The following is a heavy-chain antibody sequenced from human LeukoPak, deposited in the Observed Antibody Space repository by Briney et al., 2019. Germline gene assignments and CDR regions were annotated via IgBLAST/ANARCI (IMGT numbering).Heavy chain of an antibody. V-gene: IGHV3-23*01. D-gene: IGHD2-2*01. CDR2: ISGSGGST. J-gene: IGHJ4*02. Sequence: GGSLRLSCAASGFTFSSYWMSWVRQAPGKGLEWVSAISGSGGSTYYADSVKGRFTISRDNSKNTLYLQMNSLRAEDTAVYYCAKSLLVVPAAIHYFDYWGQGTLVTVSS. CDR1: GFTFSSYW. CDR3: AKSLLVVPAAIHYFDY.